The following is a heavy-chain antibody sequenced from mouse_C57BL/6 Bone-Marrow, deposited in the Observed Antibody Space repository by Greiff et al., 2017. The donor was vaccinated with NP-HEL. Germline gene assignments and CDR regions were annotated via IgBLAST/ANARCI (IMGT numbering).Heavy chain of an antibody. J-gene: IGHJ3*01. CDR1: GFTFTSYA. CDR3: ARDYYGKRTAWFAY. D-gene: IGHD2-1*01. CDR2: ISDGGSYT. Sequence: EVQRVESGGGLVKPGGSLKLSCAASGFTFTSYAMSWVRQTPEKRLEWVATISDGGSYTYYPDNVKGRFTISRDNAKNNLYLQMSHLKSEDTAMYYCARDYYGKRTAWFAYWGQGTLVTVSA. V-gene: IGHV5-4*01.